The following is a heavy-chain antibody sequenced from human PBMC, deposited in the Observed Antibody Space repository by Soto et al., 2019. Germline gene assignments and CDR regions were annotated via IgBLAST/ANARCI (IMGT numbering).Heavy chain of an antibody. D-gene: IGHD5-18*01. J-gene: IGHJ4*02. CDR2: IKQDGSEK. CDR3: ARGGYSYGYTLSPDFDY. Sequence: EVQLVESGGGLVQPGGSLRLSSAASGFTFSSYWMSWVRQAPGKGLGWVANIKQDGSEKYYVDSVKGRFTISRDNAKNSLYLQMNSLRAEDTAVYYCARGGYSYGYTLSPDFDYWGQGTLVTVSS. V-gene: IGHV3-7*01. CDR1: GFTFSSYW.